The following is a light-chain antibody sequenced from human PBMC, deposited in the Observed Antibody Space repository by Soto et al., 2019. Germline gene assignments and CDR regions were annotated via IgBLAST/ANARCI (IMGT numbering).Light chain of an antibody. J-gene: IGLJ2*01. CDR2: QDT. V-gene: IGLV3-1*01. Sequence: SYELTQPPSVSVSPGQTASITCSGDNLGDKYACWYQQKPGQSPVLVIYQDTKRPSGIPERFSGSNSGNTATLTISGTQAMDEADYYCQAWDSSTHVVFGGATNLTVL. CDR3: QAWDSSTHVV. CDR1: NLGDKY.